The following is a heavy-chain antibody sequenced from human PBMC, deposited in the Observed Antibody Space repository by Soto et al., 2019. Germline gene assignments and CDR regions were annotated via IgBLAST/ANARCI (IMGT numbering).Heavy chain of an antibody. CDR1: GFALSDSA. CDR3: TRLSRSEVFWFDP. CDR2: IKSRAENFAT. V-gene: IGHV3-73*02. Sequence: EVQLVESWGGLVQPGGSLKISCAASGFALSDSAVHWVRQAPGKGLEWVGRIKSRAENFATAFAASVSGRFTIFRDDSTITASLQMTGLKTEDTAVYFCTRLSRSEVFWFDPWGQGTLVTVSS. J-gene: IGHJ5*02.